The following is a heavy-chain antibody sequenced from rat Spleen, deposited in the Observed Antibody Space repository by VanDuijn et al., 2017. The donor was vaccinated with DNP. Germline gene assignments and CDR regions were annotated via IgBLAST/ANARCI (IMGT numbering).Heavy chain of an antibody. D-gene: IGHD1-2*01. V-gene: IGHV5-25*01. CDR1: GFTFSNYY. J-gene: IGHJ2*01. CDR2: ISTSGSRT. Sequence: EVQLVESGGGLVQPGRSLKLSCAASGFTFSNYYMAWVRQAPKKGLEWVATISTSGSRTYYPDSVKGRFTISRDNAKSSLYLQMNSLKSEDTATYYCARLDFTIAAMGYFDYWGQGVMVTVSS. CDR3: ARLDFTIAAMGYFDY.